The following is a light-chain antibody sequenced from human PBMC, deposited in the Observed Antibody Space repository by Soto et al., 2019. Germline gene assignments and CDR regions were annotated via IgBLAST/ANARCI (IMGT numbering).Light chain of an antibody. V-gene: IGLV2-14*01. CDR1: SSDVGGYNY. J-gene: IGLJ2*01. Sequence: QSALTQPASVSGSPGQSITISCTGTSSDVGGYNYVSWYQQHPGKAPKLMIYEVSNRPSGVSNRFSGSKSGNTASLTISGLQAEDEADYYCAAWDDSLNGPVVFGGGTKLTVL. CDR2: EVS. CDR3: AAWDDSLNGPVV.